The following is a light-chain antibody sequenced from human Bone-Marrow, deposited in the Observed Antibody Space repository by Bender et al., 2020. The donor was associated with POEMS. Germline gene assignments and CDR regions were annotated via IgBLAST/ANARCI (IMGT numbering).Light chain of an antibody. Sequence: QSALSQPPSASGSPGQSVTISCTGTSGDIGAHRLVSWYQQFPGKAPRLILFEVNSRPSGLSDRFSGSKSGNTASLRISGLQAEDEADYFCCSYAGSSTLIFGGGTKLTVL. V-gene: IGLV2-23*02. CDR2: EVN. J-gene: IGLJ2*01. CDR3: CSYAGSSTLI. CDR1: SGDIGAHRL.